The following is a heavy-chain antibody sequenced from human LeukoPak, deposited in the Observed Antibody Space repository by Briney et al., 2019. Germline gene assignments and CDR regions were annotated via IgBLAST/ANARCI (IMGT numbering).Heavy chain of an antibody. CDR3: AALPGYYYDSSGSLGDWYFDL. CDR1: GYTFTSYY. Sequence: GASVKVSCKASGYTFTSYYMHWVRQAPGQGLEWMGIINPSGGSTSYAQKFQGRVTMTRDMSTSTVYMELSSLRSEDTAVYYCAALPGYYYDSSGSLGDWYFDLWGRGTLVTVSS. CDR2: INPSGGST. D-gene: IGHD3-22*01. V-gene: IGHV1-46*01. J-gene: IGHJ2*01.